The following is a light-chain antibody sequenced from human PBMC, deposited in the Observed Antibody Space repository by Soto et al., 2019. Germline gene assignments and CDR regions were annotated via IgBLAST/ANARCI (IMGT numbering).Light chain of an antibody. CDR1: QTVTSNY. Sequence: EVVLTHSPGTLSLSPGERSTLSCRASQTVTSNYLAWYQQKPGQAPRLLIYGASSRATDIPHRFSGSGSGTDFTLTISRLEPEDFALYYCQQYLSLPVTFGQGTKVDIK. J-gene: IGKJ2*01. V-gene: IGKV3-20*01. CDR3: QQYLSLPVT. CDR2: GAS.